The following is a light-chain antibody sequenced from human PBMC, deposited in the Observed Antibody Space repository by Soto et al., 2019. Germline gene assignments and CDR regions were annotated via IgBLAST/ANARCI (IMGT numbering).Light chain of an antibody. J-gene: IGLJ1*01. Sequence: QSVLTQPASVSGSLGQSITISFAGRTSDVGQDKSVSWYQQGPGKAPKLIIYAVSSRPSGVSNRFSGSRSGSTASLTISGLQPEDEADYYCSLYTSENTYVLGTGTKVNVL. CDR2: AVS. CDR1: TSDVGQDKS. CDR3: SLYTSENTYV. V-gene: IGLV2-14*01.